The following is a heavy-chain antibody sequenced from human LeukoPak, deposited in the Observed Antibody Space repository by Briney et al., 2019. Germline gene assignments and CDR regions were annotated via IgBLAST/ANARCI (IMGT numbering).Heavy chain of an antibody. CDR3: ARQWECTGGSCYPNYFDS. CDR2: INPNSGGT. CDR1: GYTFTGYY. Sequence: ASVKVSCKASGYTFTGYYMHWVRQAPGQGLEWMGWINPNSGGTNYAQKFQGRVTMTRDKSISTAYLQWSSLQASDTAIYFCARQWECTGGSCYPNYFDSWGQGTLVTVSS. J-gene: IGHJ4*02. D-gene: IGHD2-15*01. V-gene: IGHV1-2*02.